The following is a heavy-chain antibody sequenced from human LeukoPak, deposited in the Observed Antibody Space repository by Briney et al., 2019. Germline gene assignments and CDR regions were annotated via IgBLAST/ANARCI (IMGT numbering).Heavy chain of an antibody. D-gene: IGHD3-9*01. J-gene: IGHJ4*02. CDR3: ARGPYYDILTGYYPFDY. CDR2: IYYSGST. CDR1: GGSISSYY. Sequence: SETLSLTCTVSGGSISSYYWSWIRQPPGKGLEWIGYIYYSGSTNYNPSLKSRVTISVDTSKNQFSLKLSSATAADTAVYYCARGPYYDILTGYYPFDYWGQGTLVTVSS. V-gene: IGHV4-59*01.